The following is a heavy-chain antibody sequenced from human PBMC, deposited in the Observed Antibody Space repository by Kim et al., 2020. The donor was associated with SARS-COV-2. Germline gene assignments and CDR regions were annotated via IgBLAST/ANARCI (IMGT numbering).Heavy chain of an antibody. CDR2: ISTNTGNP. CDR1: GYTFTNYP. V-gene: IGHV7-4-1*02. CDR3: ARGGTVAGRLGDY. D-gene: IGHD6-19*01. Sequence: ASVKVSCKASGYTFTNYPMNWVRQAPGQGLEWIGWISTNTGNPTYAQAFAGRFVFSLDTSVSTAYLQISSLKTAATAVYFCARGGTVAGRLGDYWGQGTLVTVSS. J-gene: IGHJ4*02.